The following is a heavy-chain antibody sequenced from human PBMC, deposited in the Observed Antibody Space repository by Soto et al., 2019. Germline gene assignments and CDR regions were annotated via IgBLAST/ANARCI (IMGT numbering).Heavy chain of an antibody. J-gene: IGHJ4*02. V-gene: IGHV3-30-3*01. CDR1: GFTFSSYA. CDR3: ERARKAIVVVVAATPDDY. CDR2: ISYDGSNK. D-gene: IGHD2-15*01. Sequence: QVQLVESGGGVVQPGRSLRLSCAASGFTFSSYAMHWVRQAPGKGLEWVAVISYDGSNKYYADSVKGRFTISRDNSKNTLYLQMNSLRAEDTAVYYCERARKAIVVVVAATPDDYWGQGTLVTVSS.